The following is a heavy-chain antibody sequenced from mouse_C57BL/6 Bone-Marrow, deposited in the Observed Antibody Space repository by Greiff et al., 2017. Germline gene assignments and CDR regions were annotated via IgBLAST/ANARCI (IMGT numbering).Heavy chain of an antibody. J-gene: IGHJ4*01. CDR2: LYPGSGST. D-gene: IGHD1-2*01. CDR1: GYTFTRYW. CDR3: AREDYYGICAMDY. Sequence: QVQLQQPGAALVKPGASVQMSCKASGYTFTRYWITWVKPRPGQGLEWIGDLYPGSGSTNYNEPFKSKATLTLDTSSSTASMQLISLTSEDAAVYYGAREDYYGICAMDYWGQGTSVTVSS. V-gene: IGHV1-55*01.